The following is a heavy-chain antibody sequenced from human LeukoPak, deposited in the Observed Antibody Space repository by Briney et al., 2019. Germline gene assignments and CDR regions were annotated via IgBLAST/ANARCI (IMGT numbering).Heavy chain of an antibody. Sequence: GGSLRLSCAASGFTFSNYWMTWVRQAPEKGLEWVANIKQDGSEKYYVDSVKGRFTVSGDNAENSLYLQTNSLRAEDTAVYYCAKDPGGYCSSTSCDQHFDYWGQGTLVTVSS. CDR2: IKQDGSEK. D-gene: IGHD2-2*01. V-gene: IGHV3-7*03. CDR3: AKDPGGYCSSTSCDQHFDY. CDR1: GFTFSNYW. J-gene: IGHJ4*02.